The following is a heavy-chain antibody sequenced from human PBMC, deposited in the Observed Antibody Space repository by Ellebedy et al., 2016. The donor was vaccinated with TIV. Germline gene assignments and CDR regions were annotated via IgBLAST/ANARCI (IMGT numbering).Heavy chain of an antibody. D-gene: IGHD3-10*01. CDR1: GFTVNSYF. CDR3: ARDPGGGGNYGDNWFDP. J-gene: IGHJ5*02. V-gene: IGHV3-66*01. CDR2: IYKDGST. Sequence: PGGSLRLSCAASGFTVNSYFMSWVRQAPGKGLEWVSIIYKDGSTNYTDSVLGRFTISRDSSENTLYLQMDSLRAEDTAVYYCARDPGGGGNYGDNWFDPWGQGTLVTVSS.